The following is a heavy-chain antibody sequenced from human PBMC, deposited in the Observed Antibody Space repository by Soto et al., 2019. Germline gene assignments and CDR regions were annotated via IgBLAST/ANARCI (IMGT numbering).Heavy chain of an antibody. J-gene: IGHJ4*02. Sequence: PSETLSLTCAVSGASIGTNNLWSCVRQPPGKGLEWIGEVYHSGTTNCNPSLKSRVTISIDRSKNQFSLTFTSMTAADTALYYCAVPGRGDFDYWSQGTLVTVYS. D-gene: IGHD5-12*01. V-gene: IGHV4-4*02. CDR2: VYHSGTT. CDR3: AVPGRGDFDY. CDR1: GASIGTNNL.